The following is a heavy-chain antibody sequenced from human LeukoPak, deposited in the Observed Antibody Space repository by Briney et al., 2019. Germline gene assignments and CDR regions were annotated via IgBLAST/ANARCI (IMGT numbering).Heavy chain of an antibody. D-gene: IGHD6-13*01. Sequence: PSETLSLTCAVSGYSISSSYYWGWIRQPPGKGLEWIGSIYHSGSTYYNPSLKSRVTITVDTSKNQFSLTLSSVTAADTAVYYCARHSGIAAAPFDYWGQGTLVTVSS. J-gene: IGHJ4*02. CDR2: IYHSGST. CDR3: ARHSGIAAAPFDY. V-gene: IGHV4-38-2*01. CDR1: GYSISSSYY.